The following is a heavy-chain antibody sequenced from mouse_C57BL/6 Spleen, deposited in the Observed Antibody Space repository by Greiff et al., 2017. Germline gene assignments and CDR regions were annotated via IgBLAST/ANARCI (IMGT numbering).Heavy chain of an antibody. V-gene: IGHV5-9-1*02. CDR1: GFTFSSYA. Sequence: DVMLVESGEGLVKPGGSLKLSCAASGFTFSSYAMSWVRQTPEKRLEWVAYISSGGDYIYYADTVKGRFTISRDNARNTLYLQMSSLKSEDTAMYYCTRDRGSDEAMDYWGQGTSVTVSS. CDR3: TRDRGSDEAMDY. J-gene: IGHJ4*01. CDR2: ISSGGDYI. D-gene: IGHD3-1*01.